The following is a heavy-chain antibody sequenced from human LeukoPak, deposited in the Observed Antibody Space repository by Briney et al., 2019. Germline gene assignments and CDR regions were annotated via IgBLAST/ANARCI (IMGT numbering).Heavy chain of an antibody. Sequence: PGGSLRLSCAASGFTFSSYSMNWVRQAPGKGLEWVSYISSSSSTIYYADSVKGRFTISRDNSKNSLYLQMNSLRTEDTALYYCAKDKYSGSYQDAFDIWGQGTMVTVSS. CDR3: AKDKYSGSYQDAFDI. D-gene: IGHD1-26*01. CDR1: GFTFSSYS. CDR2: ISSSSSTI. V-gene: IGHV3-48*04. J-gene: IGHJ3*02.